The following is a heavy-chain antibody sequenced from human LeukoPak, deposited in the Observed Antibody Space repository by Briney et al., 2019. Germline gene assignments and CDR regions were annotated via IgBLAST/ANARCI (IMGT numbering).Heavy chain of an antibody. J-gene: IGHJ6*03. CDR1: GFTFSSYS. CDR3: ARQPVVPAAIIYYYYYYMDV. D-gene: IGHD2-2*01. CDR2: ISSSSNNI. Sequence: GGSLRLSCAASGFTFSSYSMNWVRQAPGKGLEWVSYISSSSNNIYYADSVKGRFTISRDNAKNSLYLNMNSLRAEDTAVYYCARQPVVPAAIIYYYYYYMDVWGKGTTVTVSS. V-gene: IGHV3-48*01.